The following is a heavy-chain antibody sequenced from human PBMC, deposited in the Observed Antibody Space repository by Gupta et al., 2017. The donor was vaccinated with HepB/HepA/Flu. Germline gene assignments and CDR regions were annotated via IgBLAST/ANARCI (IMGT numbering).Heavy chain of an antibody. CDR3: ARVDTASRHGYTSYFDY. Sequence: EVQLVQSGAEVKKPGESLKISCQGSGYTFTNYWPGWVRQMPGKGLEWIGIIYPGDSVTRYSPSFQGQVTISADKSITTAYLQWSSLKASDTAIYYCARVDTASRHGYTSYFDYWGQGTLVTVSS. J-gene: IGHJ4*02. CDR1: GYTFTNYW. V-gene: IGHV5-51*01. CDR2: IYPGDSVT. D-gene: IGHD5-24*01.